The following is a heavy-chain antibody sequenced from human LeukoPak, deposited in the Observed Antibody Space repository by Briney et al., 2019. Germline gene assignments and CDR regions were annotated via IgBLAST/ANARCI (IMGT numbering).Heavy chain of an antibody. CDR3: ARVQGGTNSN. CDR1: GFTFSSYS. J-gene: IGHJ4*02. D-gene: IGHD2-8*01. Sequence: GGSLRLSCAASGFTFSSYSMNWVRQAPGKGLEWVSSISSSSSYIYYADSVKGRFTIFRDNAKNSLYLQMNSLRAEDTAVYYCARVQGGTNSNWGQGTLVTVSS. V-gene: IGHV3-21*01. CDR2: ISSSSSYI.